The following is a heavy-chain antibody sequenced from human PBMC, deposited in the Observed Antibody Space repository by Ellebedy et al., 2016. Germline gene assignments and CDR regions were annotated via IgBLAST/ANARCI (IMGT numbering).Heavy chain of an antibody. CDR3: ARDVPGRAGEDY. CDR2: IYHSGST. D-gene: IGHD3-10*01. CDR1: GYSISSGYY. Sequence: SETLSLXCTVSGYSISSGYYWGWIRQPPGKGLEWIGSIYHSGSTYYNPSLKSRVTISVDTSKNQFSLKLSSVTAADTAVYYCARDVPGRAGEDYWGQGTLVTVSS. J-gene: IGHJ4*02. V-gene: IGHV4-38-2*02.